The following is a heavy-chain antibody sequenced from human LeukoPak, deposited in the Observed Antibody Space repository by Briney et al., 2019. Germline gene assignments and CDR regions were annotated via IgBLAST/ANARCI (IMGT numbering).Heavy chain of an antibody. CDR2: MNPNSGNT. D-gene: IGHD5-12*01. CDR3: ARGVYSGYYMAFYYYYYGMDV. V-gene: IGHV1-8*01. J-gene: IGHJ6*02. CDR1: GYTFTSYD. Sequence: ASVKVSCKASGYTFTSYDINWVRQATGQGLEWVGWMNPNSGNTGYAQKFQGRVTMTRNTSISTAYMELSSLRSEDTAVYYCARGVYSGYYMAFYYYYYGMDVWGQGTTVTVSS.